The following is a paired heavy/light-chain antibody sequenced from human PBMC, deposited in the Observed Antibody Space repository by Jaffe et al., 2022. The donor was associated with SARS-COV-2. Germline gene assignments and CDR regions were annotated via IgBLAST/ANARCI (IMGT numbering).Light chain of an antibody. CDR3: CSYVSSSTFRL. J-gene: IGLJ2*01. CDR2: EVS. CDR1: SGDVGTYSL. V-gene: IGLV2-23*02. Sequence: QSALTQPASVSGSPGQSITISCTGSSGDVGTYSLVSWYQQVPGKAPKLLIYEVSERPSGVSDRFSGSKSGNTASLTISGLQADDEADYYCCSYVSSSTFRLFGGGTKLTVL.
Heavy chain of an antibody. CDR3: AKDPTFRVRFEQ. Sequence: QVQLVESGGGLVKPGGSLRLSCAASGFNLSDYYMSWIRQAPGKGLEWISYMSNSGNTIYYAASVKGRFTISRDNGKNSLYLQMNSLRAEDTAVYYCAKDPTFRVRFEQWGQGTLVTVSS. CDR1: GFNLSDYY. CDR2: MSNSGNTI. J-gene: IGHJ1*01. D-gene: IGHD6-6*01. V-gene: IGHV3-11*01.